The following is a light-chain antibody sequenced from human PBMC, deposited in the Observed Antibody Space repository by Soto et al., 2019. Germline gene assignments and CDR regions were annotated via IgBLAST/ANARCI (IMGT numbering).Light chain of an antibody. V-gene: IGLV2-14*01. CDR1: SSDVGGYNY. J-gene: IGLJ1*01. CDR3: SSYTSSSTYV. CDR2: EVS. Sequence: QSALTQPASVSGSPGQSIAISCTGTSSDVGGYNYVSRYQQHPDKAPKLIIYEVSNRPSGVSNRFSGSKSGNTASLTISGLQAEDEADYYCSSYTSSSTYVFGSGTKLTVL.